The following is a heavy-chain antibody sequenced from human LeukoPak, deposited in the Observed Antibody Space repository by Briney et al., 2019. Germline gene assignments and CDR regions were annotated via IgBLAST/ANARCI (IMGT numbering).Heavy chain of an antibody. CDR1: GYTFTSYY. V-gene: IGHV1-46*01. J-gene: IGHJ4*02. Sequence: ASVKVSCKASGYTFTSYYMHWVRQAPGQGLEWMGIINPSGGSTSYAQKFQGRVTMTRDTSTSTVYMGLSRLRSDDTAVYYCARAYYDFWSGYHYYFDYWGQGTLVTVSS. D-gene: IGHD3-3*01. CDR3: ARAYYDFWSGYHYYFDY. CDR2: INPSGGST.